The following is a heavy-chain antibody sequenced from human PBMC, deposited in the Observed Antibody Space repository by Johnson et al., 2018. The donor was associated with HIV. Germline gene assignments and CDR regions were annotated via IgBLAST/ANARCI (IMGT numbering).Heavy chain of an antibody. CDR3: ARAERDSGTYHDAFDI. D-gene: IGHD1-26*01. CDR1: GFTFSSYA. J-gene: IGHJ3*02. Sequence: VQLVESGGGVVQPGRSLRLSCAASGFTFSSYAMHWVRQAPGKGLEWVSRINWNGGSTAYADSVKGRFTLSRDNAKNSLYLQMNSLTVEDTALYYCARAERDSGTYHDAFDIWGQGTMVTVSS. V-gene: IGHV3-20*04. CDR2: INWNGGST.